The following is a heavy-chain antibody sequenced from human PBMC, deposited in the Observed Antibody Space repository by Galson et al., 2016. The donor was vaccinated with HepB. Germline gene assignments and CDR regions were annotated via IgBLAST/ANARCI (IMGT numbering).Heavy chain of an antibody. J-gene: IGHJ6*03. D-gene: IGHD3-3*01. CDR3: ARDRFLGYYYYMDV. CDR2: ISAYNGET. Sequence: SVKVSCKASGYIFTNYGIGWVRQAPGQGLEWMGWISAYNGETDSAQKFQGRITMTTDASTGTAYMGLRSLFSDDTAVYYWARDRFLGYYYYMDVWGQGTTVTVSS. V-gene: IGHV1-18*01. CDR1: GYIFTNYG.